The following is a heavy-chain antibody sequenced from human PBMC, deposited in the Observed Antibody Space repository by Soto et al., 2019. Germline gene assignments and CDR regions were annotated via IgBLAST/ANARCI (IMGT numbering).Heavy chain of an antibody. CDR2: IDPDNGRT. V-gene: IGHV1-46*03. CDR3: TRMSRSFDY. J-gene: IGHJ4*02. Sequence: QVLLEQSGAEVRRPGASVKISCQASGYPFSNYHMHWVRQAPCQGLEWMGMIDPDNGRTKFAQSLQGRVTMTRDTSTNSVYMELRALKSEDTAIYFCTRMSRSFDYWGQGSHVTVSS. CDR1: GYPFSNYH.